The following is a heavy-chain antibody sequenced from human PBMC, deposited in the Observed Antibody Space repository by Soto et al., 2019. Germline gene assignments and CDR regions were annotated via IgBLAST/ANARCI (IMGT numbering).Heavy chain of an antibody. Sequence: GGSLRLSCAASGFTFSGSAMHWVRQASGKGLEWVGRIRSKANSYATAYAASVKGRFTISRDDSKKTSYLQMNSLKTEDTAVYYCADIGVAGTGDFWGQGTLVTVSS. CDR1: GFTFSGSA. D-gene: IGHD6-19*01. V-gene: IGHV3-73*01. J-gene: IGHJ4*02. CDR3: ADIGVAGTGDF. CDR2: IRSKANSYAT.